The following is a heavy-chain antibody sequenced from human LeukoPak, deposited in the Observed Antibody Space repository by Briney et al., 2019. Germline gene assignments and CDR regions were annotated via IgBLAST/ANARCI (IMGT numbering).Heavy chain of an antibody. V-gene: IGHV3-23*01. Sequence: GGSLRLSCAASGFTFTDYAMTWVRQAPGKGLEWVSSISASGVMTYYADSVKGRFTVSRDNSKNSLYLQMNSLTAADTAVYYCAKDRSIGTYYTFDHWGQGTLVTVSS. D-gene: IGHD1-26*01. CDR1: GFTFTDYA. CDR3: AKDRSIGTYYTFDH. J-gene: IGHJ4*02. CDR2: ISASGVMT.